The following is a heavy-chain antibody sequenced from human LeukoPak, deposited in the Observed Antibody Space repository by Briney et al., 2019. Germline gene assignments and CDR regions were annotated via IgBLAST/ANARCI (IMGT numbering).Heavy chain of an antibody. CDR3: AKVLNFWATYYMDV. Sequence: PGGSLTLSCEASGLILRGHAMTWVRQAPGKGLEWVSAISGSGAYTYYADSVKGRFTISRDNSKNTLYLQMNSLRAEDTALYYCAKVLNFWATYYMDVWGKGTTVTVSS. J-gene: IGHJ6*03. D-gene: IGHD3-3*01. CDR1: GLILRGHA. V-gene: IGHV3-23*01. CDR2: ISGSGAYT.